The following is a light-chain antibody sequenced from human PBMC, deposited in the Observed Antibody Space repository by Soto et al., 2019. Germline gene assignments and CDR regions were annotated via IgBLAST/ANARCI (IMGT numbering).Light chain of an antibody. CDR3: HSYNSSLSASV. CDR2: GNN. J-gene: IGLJ3*02. V-gene: IGLV1-40*01. Sequence: QSVLTQPPSVSGAPGQRVTISCTGSSSNIGAGYDVHWYQQLPGTAPKLLIFGNNYRPSGVPDRFSGSKSGTSAFLAITGLQAEDGADYYCHSYNSSLSASVFGGGTKLTVL. CDR1: SSNIGAGYD.